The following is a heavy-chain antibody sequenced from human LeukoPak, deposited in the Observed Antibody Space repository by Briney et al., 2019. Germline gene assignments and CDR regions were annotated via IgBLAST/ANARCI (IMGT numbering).Heavy chain of an antibody. CDR2: ISGNGGST. V-gene: IGHV3-23*01. CDR3: ARDPYSGAYGNTYYYYMDV. CDR1: GFTFSSYA. D-gene: IGHD1-26*01. Sequence: GGSLRLSCAASGFTFSSYAMSWVRQAPGKGLEWVSAISGNGGSTYYADSVKGRFTISRDNSKNTLYLQMNSLTAEDTAVYYCARDPYSGAYGNTYYYYMDVWGKGTTVTISS. J-gene: IGHJ6*03.